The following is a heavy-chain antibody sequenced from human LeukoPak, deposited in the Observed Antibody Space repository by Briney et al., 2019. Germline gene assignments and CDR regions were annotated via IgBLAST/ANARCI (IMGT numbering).Heavy chain of an antibody. CDR1: GFTFSSYW. CDR2: INSDGSST. Sequence: GGSLRLSCAASGFTFSSYWMHWVRQAPGKGLVWVSRINSDGSSTSYADSVKGRFTISRDNAKNTLYLQMNSLRAEDTAVYYCASSDIWSGYHFDYWGQGTLVTVSS. CDR3: ASSDIWSGYHFDY. V-gene: IGHV3-74*01. D-gene: IGHD3-3*01. J-gene: IGHJ4*02.